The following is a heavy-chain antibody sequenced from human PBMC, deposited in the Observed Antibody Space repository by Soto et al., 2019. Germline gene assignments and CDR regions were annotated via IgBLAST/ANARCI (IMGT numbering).Heavy chain of an antibody. CDR2: IWYDGSNK. J-gene: IGHJ3*02. CDR1: GFTFSSYG. V-gene: IGHV3-33*01. Sequence: QVQLVESGGGVVQPGRSLRLSCAASGFTFSSYGMHWVRQAPGKGLEWVAVIWYDGSNKYYADSVKGRFTISRDNXXNTLYLQMNSLRAEDTAVYYCARDALGSWEGAFDIWGQGTMVTVSS. D-gene: IGHD1-26*01. CDR3: ARDALGSWEGAFDI.